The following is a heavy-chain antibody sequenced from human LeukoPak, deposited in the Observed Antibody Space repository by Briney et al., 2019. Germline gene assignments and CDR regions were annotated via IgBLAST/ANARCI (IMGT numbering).Heavy chain of an antibody. CDR3: AGGTYSYGYDY. Sequence: SETLSLTCTVSGVSISIYYWSWIRQPPGKGLEWIGYGYYSGGTKYNPSLKSRVSISVDTSKNHLSLRLTSVAAADTAVYYCAGGTYSYGYDYWGQGTLVTVSS. V-gene: IGHV4-59*01. CDR1: GVSISIYY. J-gene: IGHJ4*02. D-gene: IGHD5-18*01. CDR2: GYYSGGT.